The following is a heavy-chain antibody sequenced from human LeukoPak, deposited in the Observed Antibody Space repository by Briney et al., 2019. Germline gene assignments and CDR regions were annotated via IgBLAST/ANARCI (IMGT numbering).Heavy chain of an antibody. CDR3: ARAYGSGSYTLLFFDY. D-gene: IGHD3-10*01. V-gene: IGHV1-46*01. CDR1: GYTFTSYY. CDR2: INPSGGST. J-gene: IGHJ4*02. Sequence: ASVKFSCKASGYTFTSYYMHWVRQAPGQGLEWMGIINPSGGSTSYAQKFQGRVTMTRDTSTSTVYMELSSLRSEDTAVYYCARAYGSGSYTLLFFDYWGQGTLVPVSS.